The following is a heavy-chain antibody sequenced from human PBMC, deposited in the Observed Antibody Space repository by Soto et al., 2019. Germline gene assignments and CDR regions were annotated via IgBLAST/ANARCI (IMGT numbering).Heavy chain of an antibody. CDR1: GFTFSNAW. D-gene: IGHD2-8*01. CDR3: TAAFLLMVYAEYFQH. V-gene: IGHV3-15*01. Sequence: GGSLRLSCAASGFTFSNAWMSWVRQAPGKGLEWVGRIKSKTDGGTTDYAAPVKGRFTISRDDSKNTLYLQMNSLKTEDTAVYYCTAAFLLMVYAEYFQHWGQGTLVTVSS. J-gene: IGHJ1*01. CDR2: IKSKTDGGTT.